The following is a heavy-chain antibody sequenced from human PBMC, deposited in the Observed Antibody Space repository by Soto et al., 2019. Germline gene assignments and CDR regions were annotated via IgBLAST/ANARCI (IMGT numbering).Heavy chain of an antibody. CDR1: GGTFSNYP. D-gene: IGHD3-10*01. CDR2: IIPLYDTS. Sequence: QMQLVQSGAEVKRPGSSVKVSCKASGGTFSNYPISWVRQAPGQGLEWMGGIIPLYDTSNYAQKFQGRLTITADESTTTTYMELSSLGSEDTAVYYCARLRGDSWGQGTLVTVSS. CDR3: ARLRGDS. J-gene: IGHJ4*02. V-gene: IGHV1-69*01.